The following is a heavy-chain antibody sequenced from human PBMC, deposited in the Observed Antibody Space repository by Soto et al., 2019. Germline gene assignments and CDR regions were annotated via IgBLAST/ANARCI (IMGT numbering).Heavy chain of an antibody. Sequence: ETLSLTCAVYGGSFSGYYWSWIRQPPGKGLEWIGEINHSGSTNYNPSLKSRVTISVDTSKNQFSLKLSSVTAADTAVYYCARGGMTGYIDYWGQGTLVTVSS. CDR2: INHSGST. V-gene: IGHV4-34*01. J-gene: IGHJ4*02. D-gene: IGHD3-9*01. CDR1: GGSFSGYY. CDR3: ARGGMTGYIDY.